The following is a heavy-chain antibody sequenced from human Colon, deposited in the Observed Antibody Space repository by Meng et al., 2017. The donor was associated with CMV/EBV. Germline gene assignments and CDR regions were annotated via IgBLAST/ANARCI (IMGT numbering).Heavy chain of an antibody. D-gene: IGHD3-22*01. Sequence: SETLSLTCAVYGESFSDYYWSWIRQPPGGGLEWIGEINDSGSTNYNPSLKSRVTISVDTSKNQFSLNLNSVTAADTAVYYCARRIGYHDTSGVYRKSVGFQHWGQGALVTVSS. CDR3: ARRIGYHDTSGVYRKSVGFQH. V-gene: IGHV4-34*01. CDR2: INDSGST. CDR1: GESFSDYY. J-gene: IGHJ1*01.